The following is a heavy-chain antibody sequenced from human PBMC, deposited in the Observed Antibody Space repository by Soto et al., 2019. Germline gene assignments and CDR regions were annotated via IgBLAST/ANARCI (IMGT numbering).Heavy chain of an antibody. V-gene: IGHV3-33*01. D-gene: IGHD4-4*01. CDR3: ARSHTVIGPHLDY. CDR2: IWYDGSNK. CDR1: GFTFSSYG. Sequence: QVQLVESGGGVVQPGRSLRLSCAASGFTFSSYGIHWVRQAPGKGLERVAVIWYDGSNKYYADSVKGRFTISRDNSKNTLYLQMNSLRAEDTAVYYCARSHTVIGPHLDYWGQGTLVTVSS. J-gene: IGHJ4*02.